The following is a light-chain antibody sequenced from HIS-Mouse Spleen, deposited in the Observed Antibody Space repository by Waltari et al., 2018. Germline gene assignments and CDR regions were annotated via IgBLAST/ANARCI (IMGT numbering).Light chain of an antibody. CDR1: SRGVGRFHL. V-gene: IGLV2-23*01. CDR3: CSYAGSWV. Sequence: QSALTQPASVSGPPGQSITIPVTGTSRGVGRFHLVSWYQQHPGKAPKLMIYEGSKRPSGVSSRFSGSKSGNTASLTISGLQAEDEDDYYCCSYAGSWVFGGGTKLTVL. J-gene: IGLJ3*02. CDR2: EGS.